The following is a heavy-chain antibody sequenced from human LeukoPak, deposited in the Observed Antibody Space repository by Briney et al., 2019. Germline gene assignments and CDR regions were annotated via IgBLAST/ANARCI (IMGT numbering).Heavy chain of an antibody. Sequence: GGSLRLSCAASGFTFDDYAMLWVRQAPGKGLEWVSGISWNSGSIGYADSVKGRFTISRDNAKNSLYLQMNSLRAEDTALYYCAKELITMIESGGGAFDIWGQGTMVTVSS. CDR3: AKELITMIESGGGAFDI. J-gene: IGHJ3*02. D-gene: IGHD3-22*01. CDR2: ISWNSGSI. V-gene: IGHV3-9*01. CDR1: GFTFDDYA.